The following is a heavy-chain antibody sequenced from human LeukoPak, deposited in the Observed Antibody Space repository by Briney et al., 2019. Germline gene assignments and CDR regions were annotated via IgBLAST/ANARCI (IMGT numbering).Heavy chain of an antibody. D-gene: IGHD6-13*01. V-gene: IGHV3-66*01. CDR2: IYSGGST. J-gene: IGHJ3*02. Sequence: GGSLRLSCAASGFTVSSNYMSWVRQAPGKGLEWVSVIYSGGSTYYADSVKGRFTISRDSAKNTLYLQMNSLRAEDTAVYYCARDIADAFDIWGQGTMVTVSS. CDR1: GFTVSSNY. CDR3: ARDIADAFDI.